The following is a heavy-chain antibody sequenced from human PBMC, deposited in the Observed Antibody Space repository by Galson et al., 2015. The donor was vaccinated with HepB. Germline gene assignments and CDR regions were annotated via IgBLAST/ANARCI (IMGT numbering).Heavy chain of an antibody. CDR1: GFAFSRSS. CDR3: ARAMVTVFDH. D-gene: IGHD2-8*01. CDR2: IGTSGATT. J-gene: IGHJ1*01. Sequence: SLRLSCAASGFAFSRSSMHWVRQAPGKGLEWLSYIGTSGATTFYADSVKGRFIISRDDAKNSLYLEMNSLRAEDTAVYFCARAMVTVFDHWGQGTPVTVSS. V-gene: IGHV3-48*04.